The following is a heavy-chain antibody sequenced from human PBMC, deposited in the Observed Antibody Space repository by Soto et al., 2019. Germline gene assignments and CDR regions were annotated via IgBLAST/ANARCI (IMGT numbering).Heavy chain of an antibody. V-gene: IGHV1-69*13. CDR2: IIPIFGTA. J-gene: IGHJ4*02. CDR1: VGTFSSYA. D-gene: IGHD3-22*01. CDR3: ARRPNYYDSSGLLYYFDS. Sequence: SVKVSCKASVGTFSSYAISWVRQAPGQGLEWMGGIIPIFGTANYAQKFQGRVTITADESTSTAYMELSSLRSEDTAVYYCARRPNYYDSSGLLYYFDSWGQGTLVTVSS.